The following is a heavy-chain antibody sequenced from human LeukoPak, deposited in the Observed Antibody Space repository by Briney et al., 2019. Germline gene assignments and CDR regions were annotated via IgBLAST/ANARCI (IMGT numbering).Heavy chain of an antibody. J-gene: IGHJ4*02. CDR2: ISYEGTNK. Sequence: GGSLRLSCAASGFTFSNYDMHWVRQAPGKGLHWVAVISYEGTNKYYADSVKGRLSISRDDSKNTLYLQMNSLRAEDTAVYYCVKDRAGTYFDYWGQGTLVTVSS. D-gene: IGHD3-10*01. V-gene: IGHV3-30*18. CDR3: VKDRAGTYFDY. CDR1: GFTFSNYD.